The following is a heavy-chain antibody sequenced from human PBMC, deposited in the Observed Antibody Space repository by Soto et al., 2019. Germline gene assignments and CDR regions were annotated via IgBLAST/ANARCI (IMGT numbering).Heavy chain of an antibody. J-gene: IGHJ6*02. CDR1: GYTFTTYW. CDR2: IYPGDSDT. D-gene: IGHD1-26*01. CDR3: ARYLRVGGTARYYFYGMVI. Sequence: GESLKISCKGSGYTFTTYWIAWVRQMPGKGLEWMGIIYPGDSDTRYSPSFEGQVTFSADKSISTAYLQWSSLKASDTAMYYCARYLRVGGTARYYFYGMVIWDQETMVTVSS. V-gene: IGHV5-51*01.